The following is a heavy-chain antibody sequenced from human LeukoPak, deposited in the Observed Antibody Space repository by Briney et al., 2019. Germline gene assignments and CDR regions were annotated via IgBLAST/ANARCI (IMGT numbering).Heavy chain of an antibody. CDR3: ASLGWESAW. CDR1: GYTFTSYY. D-gene: IGHD1-26*01. J-gene: IGHJ4*02. CDR2: INPSGGST. Sequence: ASVKVSCKASGYTFTSYYMHWVRQAPGQGLEWMGIINPSGGSTTYAQKSQGRVTVTRDTSTSTVYMEVSSLRSEDTAVYYCASLGWESAWWGQGTLVTVSS. V-gene: IGHV1-46*01.